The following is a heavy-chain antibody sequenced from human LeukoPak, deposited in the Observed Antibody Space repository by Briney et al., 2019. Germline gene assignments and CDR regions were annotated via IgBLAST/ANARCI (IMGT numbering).Heavy chain of an antibody. D-gene: IGHD2-2*01. V-gene: IGHV4-34*01. CDR1: GGSFSGYY. J-gene: IGHJ4*02. CDR2: INHSGST. CDR3: ARLFWGCSSTSCGDY. Sequence: PSETLSLTCAVYGGSFSGYYWSWIRQPPGKGLERIGEINHSGSTNYNPSLKSRVTISVDTSKNQFPLKLSSVTAADTAVYYCARLFWGCSSTSCGDYWGQGTLVTVSS.